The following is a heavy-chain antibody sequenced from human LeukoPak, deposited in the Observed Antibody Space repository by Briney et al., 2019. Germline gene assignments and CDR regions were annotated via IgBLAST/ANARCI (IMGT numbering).Heavy chain of an antibody. V-gene: IGHV3-21*01. J-gene: IGHJ4*02. CDR3: ARDLGYNGYESSFDY. Sequence: GSLRLSCAASGFTFSSYNMNWVRQALGKGLEWVSSITDTTDDIYYADSVKGRFTISRDNAKNSLFLQMNSLRAEDTAVYYCARDLGYNGYESSFDYWGQGTLVTVSS. D-gene: IGHD5-12*01. CDR1: GFTFSSYN. CDR2: ITDTTDDI.